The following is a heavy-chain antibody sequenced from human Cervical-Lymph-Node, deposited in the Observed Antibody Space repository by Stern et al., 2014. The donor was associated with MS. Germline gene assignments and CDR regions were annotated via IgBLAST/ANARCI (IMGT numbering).Heavy chain of an antibody. D-gene: IGHD5-18*01. CDR1: GYSFATYW. CDR2: IYPGDSDP. J-gene: IGHJ6*02. Sequence: VQLVESGAELKKPGESLKISCKGSGYSFATYWIGWVRQMPGTGLEWMGIIYPGDSDPRFSPPFQGPVLLPAALSISNPILHVGSLKASDTAMYYCARPGDDTAKYGLDVWGQGTTVTVSS. V-gene: IGHV5-51*03. CDR3: ARPGDDTAKYGLDV.